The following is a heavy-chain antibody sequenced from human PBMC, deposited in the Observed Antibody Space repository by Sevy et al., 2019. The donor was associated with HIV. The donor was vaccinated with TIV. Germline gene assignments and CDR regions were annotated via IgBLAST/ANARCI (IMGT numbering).Heavy chain of an antibody. V-gene: IGHV3-33*01. CDR1: GFTFSTYC. D-gene: IGHD4-17*01. CDR2: IWCDGSNE. CDR3: ARDLEFYDYGDYGPAFSPDY. Sequence: GGSLRLSCAASGFTFSTYCMHWVRQAPGKGLEWLAVIWCDGSNEYYADSVKGRITISRDNAKNTLQLQMISLRDEDTAVYYCARDLEFYDYGDYGPAFSPDYWGRGTLVTVSS. J-gene: IGHJ4*02.